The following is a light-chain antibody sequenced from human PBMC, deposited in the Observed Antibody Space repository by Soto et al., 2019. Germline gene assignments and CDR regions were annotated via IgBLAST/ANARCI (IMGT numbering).Light chain of an antibody. Sequence: QSVLTQPPSVSGAPGQRVTISCTGSSSNIGAGYDVHWYLQLPGTAPKLLIYGNSNRPSGVPDRFPGSKSGTSASLAITGLQAEDEADYYCQSYDSSLSGYVVFGGGTKVTVL. J-gene: IGLJ2*01. CDR1: SSNIGAGYD. V-gene: IGLV1-40*01. CDR2: GNS. CDR3: QSYDSSLSGYVV.